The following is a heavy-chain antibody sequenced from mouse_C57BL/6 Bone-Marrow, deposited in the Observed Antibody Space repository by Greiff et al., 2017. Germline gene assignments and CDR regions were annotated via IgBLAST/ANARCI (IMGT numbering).Heavy chain of an antibody. J-gene: IGHJ1*03. CDR1: GYTFTSYW. CDR2: IDPSDSYT. D-gene: IGHD2-12*01. V-gene: IGHV1-69*01. Sequence: QVQLQQPGAELVMPGASVKLSCKASGYTFTSYWMHWVKQRPGQGLEWIGEIDPSDSYTNYNQKFKGKSTLTVDKSSSTAYMQLSSLTSEDSAVYYCARKRYPYWYFDVWGTGTTVTVSS. CDR3: ARKRYPYWYFDV.